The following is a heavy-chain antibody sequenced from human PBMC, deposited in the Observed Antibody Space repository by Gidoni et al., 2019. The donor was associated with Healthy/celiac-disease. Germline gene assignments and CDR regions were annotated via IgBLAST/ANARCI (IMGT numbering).Heavy chain of an antibody. CDR1: GFTFSDYY. CDR3: ARVIVRGYWYFDL. V-gene: IGHV3-11*01. D-gene: IGHD3-10*02. CDR2: ISSSGSTL. J-gene: IGHJ2*01. Sequence: QVQLVESGGGLVKPGGSLRLSCAASGFTFSDYYMSWIRQAPGKGLGWVSYISSSGSTLYYADSVRGRFTISRDNAKNSLYLQMNSLRAEDTAVYYCARVIVRGYWYFDLWGRGTLVTVSS.